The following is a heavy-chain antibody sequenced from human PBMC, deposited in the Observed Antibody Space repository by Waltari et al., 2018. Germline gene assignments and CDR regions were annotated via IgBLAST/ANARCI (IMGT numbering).Heavy chain of an antibody. V-gene: IGHV1-8*01. CDR2: MNPNSGNT. D-gene: IGHD6-13*01. CDR3: ARGVFIAAAGTGDY. Sequence: QVQLVQSGAEVKKPGASVKVSCKASGYTFTSYDINWVRQATGQGLVCMGCMNPNSGNTGYAQKFQGRITMTRNTSISTAYMELSSLRSEDTAVYYCARGVFIAAAGTGDYWGQGTLVTVSS. J-gene: IGHJ4*02. CDR1: GYTFTSYD.